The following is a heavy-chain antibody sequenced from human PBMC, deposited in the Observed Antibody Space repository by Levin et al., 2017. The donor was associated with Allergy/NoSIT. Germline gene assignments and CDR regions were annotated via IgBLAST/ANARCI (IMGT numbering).Heavy chain of an antibody. Sequence: GGSLRLSCAASGFTFSSYAMSWVRQAPGKGLEWVSAISGSGGSTYYADSVKGRFTISRDNSKNTLYLQMNSLRAEDTAVYYCAKDLGDFEIFGVVIIGIYYYYYGMDVWGQGTTVTVSS. CDR2: ISGSGGST. J-gene: IGHJ6*02. CDR3: AKDLGDFEIFGVVIIGIYYYYYGMDV. D-gene: IGHD3-3*01. CDR1: GFTFSSYA. V-gene: IGHV3-23*01.